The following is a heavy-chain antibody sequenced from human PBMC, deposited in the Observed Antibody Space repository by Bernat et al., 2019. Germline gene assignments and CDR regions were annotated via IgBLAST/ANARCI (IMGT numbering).Heavy chain of an antibody. Sequence: EVQLVESGGGLVKPGGSLRLSCAASGFTFSSYSMTWVRQAPGKGLAWVSSIISSSSYIYYADSVKGLFTISRDNAKNSLYIQMNSLRAEDLAVYYCVRVSWFEPWGQGTLVTVSS. CDR2: IISSSSYI. V-gene: IGHV3-21*01. CDR3: VRVSWFEP. CDR1: GFTFSSYS. J-gene: IGHJ5*02.